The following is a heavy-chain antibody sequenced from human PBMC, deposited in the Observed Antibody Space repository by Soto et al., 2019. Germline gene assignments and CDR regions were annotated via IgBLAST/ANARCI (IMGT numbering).Heavy chain of an antibody. V-gene: IGHV1-18*01. Sequence: ASVKVSCKASGYTFTSYGISWVRQAPGQGLEWMGWISAYNGNTNYAQKLQGRVTMTTETSTSTASMELRSLRSDDTAVYYCARDFLKRLPAAIGEYYYYYGMDVWGQGTTVTVSS. CDR3: ARDFLKRLPAAIGEYYYYYGMDV. CDR1: GYTFTSYG. J-gene: IGHJ6*02. CDR2: ISAYNGNT. D-gene: IGHD2-2*01.